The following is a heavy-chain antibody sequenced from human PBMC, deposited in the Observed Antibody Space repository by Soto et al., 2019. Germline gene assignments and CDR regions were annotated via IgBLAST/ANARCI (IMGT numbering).Heavy chain of an antibody. CDR1: GGTFSSYA. Sequence: GASVKVSCKASGGTFSSYAISWVRQAPGQGLEWMGGIIPIFGTANYAQKFQGRVTITADESTSTAYMELSSLRSEDTAVYYCAREQGILWCVELLYMVYYGMDVWGQGTTVTVAS. CDR2: IIPIFGTA. V-gene: IGHV1-69*13. D-gene: IGHD3-10*01. CDR3: AREQGILWCVELLYMVYYGMDV. J-gene: IGHJ6*02.